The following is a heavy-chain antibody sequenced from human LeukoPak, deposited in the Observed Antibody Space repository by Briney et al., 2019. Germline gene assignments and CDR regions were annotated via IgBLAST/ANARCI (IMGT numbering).Heavy chain of an antibody. Sequence: SETLSLTCAVYGGSFSGYYWSWIRQPPGKGLEWIGEINHSGSTNYNPSLKSRVTISVGTSKNQFSLKLSSVTAADTAVYYCARANYGSGNDAFDIWGQGTMVTVSS. CDR3: ARANYGSGNDAFDI. D-gene: IGHD3-10*01. J-gene: IGHJ3*02. CDR1: GGSFSGYY. V-gene: IGHV4-34*01. CDR2: INHSGST.